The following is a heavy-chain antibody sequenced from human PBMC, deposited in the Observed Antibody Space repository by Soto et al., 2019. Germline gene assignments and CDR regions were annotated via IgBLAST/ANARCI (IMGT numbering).Heavy chain of an antibody. J-gene: IGHJ4*02. D-gene: IGHD1-26*01. Sequence: GGSLRLSCAASGFTFSSYGMHWVRQAPGKGLEWVSLMYSGGTTSYADSVKGRFTISRDNSKNTLYLQMNSLRAEDTAVYYCAARGGISFDYWGQGTPVTVSS. V-gene: IGHV3-NL1*01. CDR3: AARGGISFDY. CDR1: GFTFSSYG. CDR2: MYSGGTT.